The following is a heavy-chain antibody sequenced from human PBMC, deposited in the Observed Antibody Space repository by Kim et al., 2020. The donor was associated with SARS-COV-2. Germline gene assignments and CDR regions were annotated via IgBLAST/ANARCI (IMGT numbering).Heavy chain of an antibody. J-gene: IGHJ4*02. D-gene: IGHD6-19*01. CDR3: ARGSGWHFDY. CDR2: IYYSGST. Sequence: SETLSLTCTVSGGSISSSSYYWGWIRQPPGKGLEWIGSIYYSGSTYYNPSLKSRVTISVDTSKNQFSLKLSSVTAADTAVYYCARGSGWHFDYWGQGTLVTVSS. CDR1: GGSISSSSYY. V-gene: IGHV4-39*01.